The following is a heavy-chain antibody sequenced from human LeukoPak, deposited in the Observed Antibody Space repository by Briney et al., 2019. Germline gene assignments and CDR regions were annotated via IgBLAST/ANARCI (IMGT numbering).Heavy chain of an antibody. J-gene: IGHJ6*03. D-gene: IGHD2-2*01. CDR2: TNWDGAST. Sequence: PGGSLRLSCAASGFRFDDYGMSWVRHAPGKGLEWVSSTNWDGASTGYADSVKGRFTISRDNVKNFLYLQMNSLRVEDTALYFCGRVYCSTTCCYDYYDYYMDVWGKGTTVTVSS. V-gene: IGHV3-20*04. CDR1: GFRFDDYG. CDR3: GRVYCSTTCCYDYYDYYMDV.